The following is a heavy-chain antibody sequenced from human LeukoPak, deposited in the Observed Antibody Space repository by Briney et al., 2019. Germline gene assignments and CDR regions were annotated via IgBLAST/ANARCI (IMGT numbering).Heavy chain of an antibody. J-gene: IGHJ3*02. CDR1: GYSFTSYC. D-gene: IGHD6-13*01. CDR3: ARQLFSSSWPYDAFDI. V-gene: IGHV5-51*01. CDR2: IYPGDSDT. Sequence: GESLKISCKGSGYSFTSYCIGRVRQMPGKGLEWMGIIYPGDSDTRYSPSFQGQVTISADKSISTAYLQWSSLKASDTAMYYCARQLFSSSWPYDAFDIWGQGTMVTVSS.